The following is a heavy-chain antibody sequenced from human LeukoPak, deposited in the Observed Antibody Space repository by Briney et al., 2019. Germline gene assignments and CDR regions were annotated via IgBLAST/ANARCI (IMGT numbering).Heavy chain of an antibody. CDR1: GFSFINFY. D-gene: IGHD2-21*02. CDR2: INPSGGTT. CDR3: ARRYCNAGDCPRDQLYFDL. V-gene: IGHV1-46*01. Sequence: ASVKVSCKASGFSFINFYMHWVRQAPGQGLEWMGIINPSGGTTSYAQRFQGRISMTRDTSTDTVYMELSSLRSEDTAVYYCARRYCNAGDCPRDQLYFDLWGRGTLVTVSS. J-gene: IGHJ2*01.